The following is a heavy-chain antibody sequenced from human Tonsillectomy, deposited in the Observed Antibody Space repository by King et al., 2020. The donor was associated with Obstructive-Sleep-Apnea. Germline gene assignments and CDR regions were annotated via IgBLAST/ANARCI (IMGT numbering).Heavy chain of an antibody. V-gene: IGHV3-33*06. Sequence: VQLVESGGGVVQPGRSLRLSCAASGFTFSSYGMHWVRQAPGKGLEWVAVIWYDGSNKYYADSVKGRFTISRDNSKNTLYLQMNSLRAADTAVYYCAKGRSAAMPAIFDYWGQGTLVTVSS. CDR1: GFTFSSYG. J-gene: IGHJ4*02. D-gene: IGHD2-2*01. CDR2: IWYDGSNK. CDR3: AKGRSAAMPAIFDY.